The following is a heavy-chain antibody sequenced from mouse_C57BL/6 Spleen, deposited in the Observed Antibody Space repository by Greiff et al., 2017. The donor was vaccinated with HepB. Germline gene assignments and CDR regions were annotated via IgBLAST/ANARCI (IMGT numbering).Heavy chain of an antibody. D-gene: IGHD1-1*01. V-gene: IGHV1-69*01. Sequence: QVQLQQPGAELVMPGASVKLSCKASGYTFTSYWMHWVKQRPGQGLEWIGEIDPSDSYTNYNQKFKGKSTLTVDKSSSTAYMQLSSLTSEDSAVYYCARRGYYYGSSYAVYAMDYWGRGTSVTVSS. CDR2: IDPSDSYT. J-gene: IGHJ4*01. CDR3: ARRGYYYGSSYAVYAMDY. CDR1: GYTFTSYW.